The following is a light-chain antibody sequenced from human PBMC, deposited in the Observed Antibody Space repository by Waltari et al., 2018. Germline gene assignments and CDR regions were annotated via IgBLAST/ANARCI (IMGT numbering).Light chain of an antibody. Sequence: QSALTQPASVSGSPGQSITISCTGTSNDVGGYNYVSWYQQHPGKAPKLMIFDVNDRTSGVSNRFSGSKSGNTASLTISGLQAEDEADYYCNSFTSSSTWVFGGGTKLTVL. CDR3: NSFTSSSTWV. J-gene: IGLJ3*02. V-gene: IGLV2-14*01. CDR2: DVN. CDR1: SNDVGGYNY.